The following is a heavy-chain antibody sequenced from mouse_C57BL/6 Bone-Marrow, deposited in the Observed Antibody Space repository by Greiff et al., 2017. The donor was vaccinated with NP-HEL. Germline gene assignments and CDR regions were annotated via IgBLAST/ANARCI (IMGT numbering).Heavy chain of an antibody. V-gene: IGHV5-4*01. CDR3: ARGHYGGYYAMDY. Sequence: EVQLVESGGGLVKPGGSLKLSCAASGFTFSSYAMSWVRQTPEKRLEWVATISDGGSYTYYPDNVKGRFTISRDNAKNNLYLQMSHLKSEDTAMYYCARGHYGGYYAMDYWGQGTSVTVSS. CDR2: ISDGGSYT. CDR1: GFTFSSYA. J-gene: IGHJ4*01. D-gene: IGHD1-1*02.